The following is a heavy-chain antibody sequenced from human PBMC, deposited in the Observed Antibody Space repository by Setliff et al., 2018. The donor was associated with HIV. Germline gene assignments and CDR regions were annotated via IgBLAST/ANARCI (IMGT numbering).Heavy chain of an antibody. CDR2: IYPGDFDT. J-gene: IGHJ6*03. CDR1: GYNFASYW. V-gene: IGHV5-51*01. CDR3: ARPRGGGEHYMDV. Sequence: GESLKISCKGFGYNFASYWIGWVRQMPGKGPEWMGIIYPGDFDTRYSPSFQGQVTISADKSISTAYLRWSSLKASDTAMYYCARPRGGGEHYMDVWGKGTTVTVSS. D-gene: IGHD3-16*01.